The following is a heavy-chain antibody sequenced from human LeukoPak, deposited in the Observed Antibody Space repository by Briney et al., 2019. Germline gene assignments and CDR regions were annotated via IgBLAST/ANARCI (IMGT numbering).Heavy chain of an antibody. CDR2: TKHSGST. CDR3: ARGPTVTTFSENRFDP. Sequence: SETLSLTCAVYGGSFSGYYWSWIRQPPGKGLEWIGETKHSGSTNYNPSLKSRVTISVDTSKNQFSLKLSSVTAADTAVYYCARGPTVTTFSENRFDPWGQGTLVTVSS. D-gene: IGHD4-17*01. J-gene: IGHJ5*02. CDR1: GGSFSGYY. V-gene: IGHV4-34*01.